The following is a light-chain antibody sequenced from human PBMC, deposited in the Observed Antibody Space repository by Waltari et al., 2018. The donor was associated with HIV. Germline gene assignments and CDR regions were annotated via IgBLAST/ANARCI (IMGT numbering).Light chain of an antibody. CDR3: QQTNSFPFT. Sequence: DIQMTQSPSSVSASVGDRVPLPCRATQGISTWLAWYQQKSGKAPRLLISGASNLEPGVPSRFSGSGSGTSFSLTITSLQAEDFAIYYCQQTNSFPFTFGQGTRLQMK. V-gene: IGKV1-12*01. CDR2: GAS. J-gene: IGKJ5*01. CDR1: QGISTW.